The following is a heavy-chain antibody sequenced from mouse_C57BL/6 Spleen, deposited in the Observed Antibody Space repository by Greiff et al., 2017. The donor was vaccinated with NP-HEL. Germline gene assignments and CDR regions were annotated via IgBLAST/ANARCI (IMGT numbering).Heavy chain of an antibody. J-gene: IGHJ2*01. CDR2: INYDGSST. V-gene: IGHV5-16*01. D-gene: IGHD2-2*01. CDR1: GFTFSDYY. Sequence: EVKLVESEGGLVQPGSSMKLSCTASGFTFSDYYMAWVRQVPEQGLEWVANINYDGSSTYYLDSLKSRSIISIANAKNILYLQRSSLKSEDTAAYYCARERASTMVTTGYFDYWGQGTTLTVSS. CDR3: ARERASTMVTTGYFDY.